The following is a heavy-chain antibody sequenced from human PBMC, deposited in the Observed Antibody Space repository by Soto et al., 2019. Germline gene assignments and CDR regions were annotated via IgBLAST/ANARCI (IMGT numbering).Heavy chain of an antibody. CDR3: TKNHEYTYGDGWDS. D-gene: IGHD5-18*01. V-gene: IGHV3-23*01. J-gene: IGHJ4*02. CDR2: VSNTGGGT. CDR1: GFTFSDCG. Sequence: GGSLRLSCAASGFTFSDCGMNWVRQAPGKGLEWVSTVSNTGGGTYYADSARGRFTISRDNSKNTLYLQMNSLGAEDTAVYYCTKNHEYTYGDGWDSWGQGTLVTVSS.